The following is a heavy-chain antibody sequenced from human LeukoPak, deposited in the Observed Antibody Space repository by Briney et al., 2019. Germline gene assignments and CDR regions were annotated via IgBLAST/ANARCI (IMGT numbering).Heavy chain of an antibody. Sequence: PGGSLRLSCAASGFTFSRYSMNWVRQAPGKGLEWVSAISGSGGSTYYADSVKGRFTISRDNSKNTLYLQMNSLRAEDTAVYYCAKDLVVTGRFDYWGQGTLVTVSS. CDR1: GFTFSRYS. CDR2: ISGSGGST. D-gene: IGHD2-21*02. J-gene: IGHJ4*02. V-gene: IGHV3-23*01. CDR3: AKDLVVTGRFDY.